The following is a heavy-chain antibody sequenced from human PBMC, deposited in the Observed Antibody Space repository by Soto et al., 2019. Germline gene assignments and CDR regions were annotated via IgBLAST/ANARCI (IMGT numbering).Heavy chain of an antibody. D-gene: IGHD6-6*01. Sequence: SSETLSLTCTVSGDSISSSTYYWGWIRQPPGKGLEWIGCIYHTGTTYYNPSLKSRVTISVDTSKNQFSLKLSSVTAADTAVYYGERTYFSSSSMFDYWGQGTLVTVSS. CDR1: GDSISSSTYY. V-gene: IGHV4-39*01. CDR2: IYHTGTT. J-gene: IGHJ4*02. CDR3: ERTYFSSSSMFDY.